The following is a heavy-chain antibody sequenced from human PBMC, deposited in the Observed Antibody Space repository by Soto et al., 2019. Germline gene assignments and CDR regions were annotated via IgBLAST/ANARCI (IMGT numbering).Heavy chain of an antibody. J-gene: IGHJ4*02. Sequence: ASVKVSCKASGDTFTSYAMHWVRQAPGQRLEWMGWINAGNGNTKYSQKFQGRVTITRDTSASTAYMEMSSLRSEDTAVYYCARVGAPAGPFDYWGQGTRVTVYS. D-gene: IGHD1-26*01. CDR2: INAGNGNT. CDR3: ARVGAPAGPFDY. CDR1: GDTFTSYA. V-gene: IGHV1-3*01.